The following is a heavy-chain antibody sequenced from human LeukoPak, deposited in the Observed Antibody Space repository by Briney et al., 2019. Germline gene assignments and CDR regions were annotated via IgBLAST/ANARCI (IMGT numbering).Heavy chain of an antibody. V-gene: IGHV1-69*05. CDR1: VCTFSSYA. CDR2: IIPIFGTA. Sequence: ASVKVSCKCTVCTFSSYAISWLRQAPGQGLEWMGRIIPIFGTANYAQKFQGRVTITTDESTSTAYMELSSLRSEDTAVYYCARLAGTTFELKTIDYWGQGALVTVSS. D-gene: IGHD1-7*01. J-gene: IGHJ4*02. CDR3: ARLAGTTFELKTIDY.